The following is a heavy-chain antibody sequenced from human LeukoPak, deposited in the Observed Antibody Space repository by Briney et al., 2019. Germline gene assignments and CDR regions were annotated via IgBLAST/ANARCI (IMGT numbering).Heavy chain of an antibody. D-gene: IGHD5-18*01. J-gene: IGHJ4*02. CDR3: ARDRAMVVGSSWYYDY. CDR1: GFTFSSYG. Sequence: GGSLRLSCAASGFTFSSYGMHWVRQAPGKGLEWVSLIWYDGSNKYYADSVKGRFTISRDNSKNTLNLQMNSLRAEDTALYYCARDRAMVVGSSWYYDYRGQGTLVTVSS. V-gene: IGHV3-33*01. CDR2: IWYDGSNK.